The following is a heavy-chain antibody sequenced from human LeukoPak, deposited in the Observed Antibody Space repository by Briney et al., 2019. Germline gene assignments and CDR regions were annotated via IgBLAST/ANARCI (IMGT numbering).Heavy chain of an antibody. CDR2: IYYSGST. Sequence: SGTLSLTCAVSGGSISSSNWWSWVRQPPGKGLEWIGSIYYSGSTYYNPSLKSRVTISVDTSKNQFSLKLSSVTAADTAVYYCARHPYGSGPGYWGQGTLVTVSS. CDR1: GGSISSSNW. V-gene: IGHV4-4*02. J-gene: IGHJ4*02. CDR3: ARHPYGSGPGY. D-gene: IGHD3-10*01.